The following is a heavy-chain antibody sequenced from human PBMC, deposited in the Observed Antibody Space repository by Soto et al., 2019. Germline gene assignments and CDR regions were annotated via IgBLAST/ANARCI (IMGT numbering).Heavy chain of an antibody. J-gene: IGHJ3*02. Sequence: QVQLQESGPGLVKPSETLSLTCTVSGGSISSYYWSWIRQPPGKGLEWIGYIYYSGSTNYNPSLKSRVTISVETSKNQFTLELSSLTAADTAVYYCARWGSYDSDAFDIWGQGTMVTVSS. CDR3: ARWGSYDSDAFDI. CDR1: GGSISSYY. V-gene: IGHV4-59*01. CDR2: IYYSGST. D-gene: IGHD3-16*01.